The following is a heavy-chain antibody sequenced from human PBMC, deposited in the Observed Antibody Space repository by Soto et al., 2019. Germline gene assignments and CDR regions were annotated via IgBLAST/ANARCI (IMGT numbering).Heavy chain of an antibody. CDR1: GFIFTNAW. CDR2: IKSEADGGTT. V-gene: IGHV3-15*07. CDR3: TTEPYYGRDY. D-gene: IGHD3-10*01. Sequence: EVQLVESGGGLVKPGESLRLSCAASGFIFTNAWMIWVRQTPGKGLEWVGRIKSEADGGTTDYAAPVRGRFTISRDDPKNTLYLQMNSLKTEDTGVYYCTTEPYYGRDYWGQGSLVTVSS. J-gene: IGHJ4*02.